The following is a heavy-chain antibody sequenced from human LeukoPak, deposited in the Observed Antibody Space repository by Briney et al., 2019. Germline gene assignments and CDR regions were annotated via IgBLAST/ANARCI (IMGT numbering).Heavy chain of an antibody. J-gene: IGHJ6*03. CDR3: AGHDSPYSYGIYYYYMDV. Sequence: TRGESLKISCKGSGYSFTSYWIGWVRQMPGKGLEWMGIIYPGDSDTRYSPSFQGQVTISADKSISTAYLQWSSLKASDTAMYYCAGHDSPYSYGIYYYYMDVWGKGTTVTVSS. V-gene: IGHV5-51*01. CDR1: GYSFTSYW. CDR2: IYPGDSDT. D-gene: IGHD5-18*01.